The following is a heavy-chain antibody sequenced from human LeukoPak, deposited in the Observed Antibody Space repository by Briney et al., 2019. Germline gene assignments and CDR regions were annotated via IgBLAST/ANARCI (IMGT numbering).Heavy chain of an antibody. V-gene: IGHV4-34*01. Sequence: PSETLSLTCAVYGGSFSGYYWSWIRQPPGKGLEWIGEINHSGSTNYNPSLKSRVTISVDTSKNQFSLKLSSVTAADTAVYYCARGSSPGGYCDILTGYYEKYYFDYWGQGTLVTVSS. CDR1: GGSFSGYY. D-gene: IGHD3-9*01. CDR2: INHSGST. J-gene: IGHJ4*02. CDR3: ARGSSPGGYCDILTGYYEKYYFDY.